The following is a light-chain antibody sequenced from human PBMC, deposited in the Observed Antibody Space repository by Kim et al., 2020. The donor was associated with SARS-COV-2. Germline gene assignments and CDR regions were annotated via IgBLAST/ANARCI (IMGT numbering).Light chain of an antibody. CDR3: QQSYNNPST. CDR2: STS. CDR1: QVIATY. V-gene: IGKV1-39*01. Sequence: ASVGDRVTITCRARQVIATYLSWYQQKPGKPPNLLIYSTSTLQTGVPSRFSGGGSGTYFTLTISGLQPEDFATYDCQQSYNNPSTFGQGTRLEIK. J-gene: IGKJ5*01.